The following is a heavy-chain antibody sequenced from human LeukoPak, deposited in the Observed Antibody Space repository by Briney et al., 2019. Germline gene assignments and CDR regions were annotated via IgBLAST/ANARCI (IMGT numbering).Heavy chain of an antibody. CDR1: GFTFSSYA. Sequence: PGGSLRLSCEVPGFTFSSYAMTWVRQAPGKGLEWVSVLSGSGGRTFYADSVKGRFTISRDNSKNTLYLQMNSLRGEDTAVYYCVKAGYCSSNTCSNWFDPWGQGTLVTVSS. J-gene: IGHJ5*02. CDR2: LSGSGGRT. D-gene: IGHD2-2*01. CDR3: VKAGYCSSNTCSNWFDP. V-gene: IGHV3-23*01.